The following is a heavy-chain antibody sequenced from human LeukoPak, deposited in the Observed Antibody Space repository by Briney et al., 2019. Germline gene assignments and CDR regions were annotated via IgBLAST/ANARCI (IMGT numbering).Heavy chain of an antibody. V-gene: IGHV3-23*01. CDR1: GFTFSIYA. Sequence: GGSLRLSCAASGFTFSIYAMSWVRQAPGKGLEWVSAISGHDDNTYHADSVKGRFTISRDNSKNTLYLQMNSLRAEDTAVYYCAKVPRAWWFDPWGQGTLVTVSS. CDR3: AKVPRAWWFDP. CDR2: ISGHDDNT. J-gene: IGHJ5*02.